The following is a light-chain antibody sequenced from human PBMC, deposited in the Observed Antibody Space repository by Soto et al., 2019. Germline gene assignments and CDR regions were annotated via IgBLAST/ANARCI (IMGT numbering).Light chain of an antibody. Sequence: DIHMTQSPSTLSASVGDRITITCRASQDVSQWLAWYQHKPGKAPKLLIYKASTLESGVSSRFSDRGSGTEFTLTIRDLQPDDFATYYCQQYSSDLNTFGQGTKLEIK. CDR3: QQYSSDLNT. J-gene: IGKJ2*01. CDR2: KAS. V-gene: IGKV1-5*03. CDR1: QDVSQW.